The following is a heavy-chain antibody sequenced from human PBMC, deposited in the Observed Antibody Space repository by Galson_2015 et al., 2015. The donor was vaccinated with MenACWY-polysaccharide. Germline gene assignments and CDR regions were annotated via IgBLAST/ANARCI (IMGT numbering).Heavy chain of an antibody. V-gene: IGHV4-61*02. Sequence: GGSISTGSSYWSWIRQPAGEGLEWIGRIHSRGSTDYSPSLKSRVTISTDTSRNQLSLKLSSVTAADTAVYYCARSLGYSDSAFDNGRDVDRRFDPWGQGTLVTVSS. CDR1: GGSISTGSSY. CDR2: IHSRGST. D-gene: IGHD5-12*01. J-gene: IGHJ5*02. CDR3: ARSLGYSDSAFDNGRDVDRRFDP.